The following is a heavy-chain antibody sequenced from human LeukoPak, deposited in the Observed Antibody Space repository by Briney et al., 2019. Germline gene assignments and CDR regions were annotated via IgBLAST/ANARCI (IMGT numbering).Heavy chain of an antibody. V-gene: IGHV3-21*01. CDR2: ISSSSSYI. Sequence: GGSLRLSCAASGFTFSSYSMNWVRQAPGKGLEWVSSISSSSSYIYYADSVKGRFTISRDNAKNSLYLQMNSLRAEDTAVYYCARDQDSSGYYYTYFDYWGQGTLVTVSS. J-gene: IGHJ4*02. CDR3: ARDQDSSGYYYTYFDY. D-gene: IGHD3-22*01. CDR1: GFTFSSYS.